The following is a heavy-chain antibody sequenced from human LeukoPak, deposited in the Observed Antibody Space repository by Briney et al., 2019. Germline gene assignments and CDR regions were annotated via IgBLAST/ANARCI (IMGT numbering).Heavy chain of an antibody. D-gene: IGHD6-19*01. CDR3: TTDPEVGSGWYAYYFDY. J-gene: IGHJ4*02. CDR2: IWYDGSNK. Sequence: AGGSLRLSCAASGFTFSSYGMHWVRQAPGKGLEWVAVIWYDGSNKYYADSVKGRFTISRDNSKNTLYLQMNSLRAEDTAVYYCTTDPEVGSGWYAYYFDYWGQGTLVTVSS. CDR1: GFTFSSYG. V-gene: IGHV3-33*01.